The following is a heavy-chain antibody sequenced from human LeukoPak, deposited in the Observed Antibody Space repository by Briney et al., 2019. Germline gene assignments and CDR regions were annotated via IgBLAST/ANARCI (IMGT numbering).Heavy chain of an antibody. CDR3: ARERLDCSGGSCYDVLNWYGMDV. J-gene: IGHJ6*02. CDR1: GGSISSYY. D-gene: IGHD2-15*01. V-gene: IGHV4-59*01. Sequence: PSETLSLTCTVSGGSISSYYWSWIRQPPGKGLEWIGYIYYSGSTNYNPSLKSRVTISVDTSKNQFSLKLSSVTAADTAVYYCARERLDCSGGSCYDVLNWYGMDVWGQGTTVTVSS. CDR2: IYYSGST.